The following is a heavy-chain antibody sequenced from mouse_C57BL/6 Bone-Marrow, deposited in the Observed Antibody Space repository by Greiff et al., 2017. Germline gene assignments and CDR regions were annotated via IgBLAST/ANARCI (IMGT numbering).Heavy chain of an antibody. Sequence: QVHVKQPGAELVKPGASVKLSCKASGYTFTSYWMHWVKQRPGQGLEWIGMIHPNSGSTNYNEKFKSKATLTAEKSSSTAYMQLSSLTSEDSAVYFCARGWAFDYWGQGTTLTVSS. CDR2: IHPNSGST. CDR1: GYTFTSYW. J-gene: IGHJ2*01. D-gene: IGHD1-1*02. V-gene: IGHV1-64*01. CDR3: ARGWAFDY.